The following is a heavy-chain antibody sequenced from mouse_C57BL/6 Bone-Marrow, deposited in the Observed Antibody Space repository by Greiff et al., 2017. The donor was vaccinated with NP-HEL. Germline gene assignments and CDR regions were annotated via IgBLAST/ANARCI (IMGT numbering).Heavy chain of an antibody. CDR3: ARAGWGYYGSSWFAY. CDR1: GYTFTSYG. D-gene: IGHD1-1*01. Sequence: VQVVESGAELARPGASVKLSCKASGYTFTSYGISWVKQRTGQGLEWIGEIYPRSGNTYYNEKFKGKATLTADKSSSTAYMELRSLTSEDSAVYFCARAGWGYYGSSWFAYWGQGTLVTVSA. V-gene: IGHV1-81*01. J-gene: IGHJ3*01. CDR2: IYPRSGNT.